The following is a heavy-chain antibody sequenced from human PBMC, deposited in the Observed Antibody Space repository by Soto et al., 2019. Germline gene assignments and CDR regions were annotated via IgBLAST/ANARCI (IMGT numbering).Heavy chain of an antibody. V-gene: IGHV5-51*01. D-gene: IGHD5-12*01. CDR1: GYSFTSYW. Sequence: PVESLKISCKGSGYSFTSYWIGWVRQMPGKGLEWMGIIYPGDSDTRYSPSFQGQVTISADKSISTAYLQWSSLKASDTAMYYCARLAGVGDGYNYLEDLGLDYWGQGTLVTVSS. CDR3: ARLAGVGDGYNYLEDLGLDY. CDR2: IYPGDSDT. J-gene: IGHJ4*02.